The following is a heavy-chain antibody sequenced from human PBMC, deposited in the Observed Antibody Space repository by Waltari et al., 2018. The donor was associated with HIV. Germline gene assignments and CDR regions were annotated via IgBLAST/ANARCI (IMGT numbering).Heavy chain of an antibody. CDR2: IYSGGST. J-gene: IGHJ4*02. CDR3: ASSPSSGTRNDY. Sequence: EVQLVETGGGLIQPGGSLRLSCAASGFTVSSNYMSWVRQAPGKGLGWVSVIYSGGSTYYADSVKGRFTSSRDNSKNTLYLQMNSLRAEDTAVYYCASSPSSGTRNDYWGQGTLVTVSS. V-gene: IGHV3-53*02. CDR1: GFTVSSNY. D-gene: IGHD3-22*01.